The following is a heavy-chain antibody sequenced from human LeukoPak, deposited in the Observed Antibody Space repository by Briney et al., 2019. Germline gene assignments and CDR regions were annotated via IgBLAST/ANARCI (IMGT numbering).Heavy chain of an antibody. V-gene: IGHV4-4*07. CDR2: IYTSGST. J-gene: IGHJ5*02. CDR1: GGSISSYY. D-gene: IGHD6-19*01. CDR3: ARDFIAVADRYNWFDP. Sequence: PSETPSLTCTVSGGSISSYYWSWIRQPAGKGLEWIGRIYTSGSTNYNPSLKSRVTMSVDTSKNQFSLKLSSVTAADTAVYYCARDFIAVADRYNWFDPWGQGTLVTVSS.